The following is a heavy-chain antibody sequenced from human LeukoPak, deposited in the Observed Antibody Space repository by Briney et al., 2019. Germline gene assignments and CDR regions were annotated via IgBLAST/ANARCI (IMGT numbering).Heavy chain of an antibody. Sequence: SETLSLTCAVYRGSFSGYYWSWIRQPPGKGLEWIGEINHSGSTNYNPSLKSRVTISVDTSKNQFSLKLSSVTAADTAVYYCARKVLTGYYDYWGQGTLVTVSS. D-gene: IGHD3-9*01. J-gene: IGHJ4*02. CDR2: INHSGST. CDR3: ARKVLTGYYDY. V-gene: IGHV4-34*01. CDR1: RGSFSGYY.